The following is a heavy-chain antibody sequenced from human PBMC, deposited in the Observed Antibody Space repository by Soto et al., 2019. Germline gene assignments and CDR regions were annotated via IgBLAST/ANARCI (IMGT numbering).Heavy chain of an antibody. Sequence: EVQLVESGGGLVQPGGSLRVSCAASGFTLRSHRIHWVRQAPGKGLEWVSRIDTDGGGTSYADSVKGRFTISTDNAKNTVYLQMNGLRAXXXXXXXXXXXFDLWGQGTLVTVSS. CDR2: IDTDGGGT. CDR3: XXXFDL. J-gene: IGHJ4*02. V-gene: IGHV3-74*01. CDR1: GFTLRSHR.